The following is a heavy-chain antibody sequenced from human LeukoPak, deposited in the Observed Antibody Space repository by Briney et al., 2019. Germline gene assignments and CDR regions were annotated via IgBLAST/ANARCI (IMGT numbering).Heavy chain of an antibody. CDR2: ISSSSSYI. Sequence: PGGSLRLSCAASGFTFSSYSMNWVRQAPGRGLEWVSSISSSSSYIYYADSVKGRFTISRDNAKNSLYLQMNSLRAEDTAVYYCARARGYGDHGGWFDPWGQGTLVTVSS. V-gene: IGHV3-21*01. CDR3: ARARGYGDHGGWFDP. D-gene: IGHD4-17*01. CDR1: GFTFSSYS. J-gene: IGHJ5*02.